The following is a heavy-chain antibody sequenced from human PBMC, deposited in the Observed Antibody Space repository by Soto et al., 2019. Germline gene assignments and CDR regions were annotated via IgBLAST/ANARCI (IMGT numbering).Heavy chain of an antibody. CDR2: IYYSGST. Sequence: QVQLQESGPGLVKPSETLSLTCTVSGGSISSYYWSWIRQPPGKGLEWIGDIYYSGSTNYNPSLKIRVTISVDTSKNQFSLKLSSVTAADTAVYYCARRYGASFDYWGQGTLVTVSS. D-gene: IGHD4-17*01. CDR3: ARRYGASFDY. CDR1: GGSISSYY. V-gene: IGHV4-59*01. J-gene: IGHJ4*02.